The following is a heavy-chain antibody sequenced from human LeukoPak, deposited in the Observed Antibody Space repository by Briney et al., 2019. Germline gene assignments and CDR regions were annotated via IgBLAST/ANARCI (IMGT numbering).Heavy chain of an antibody. CDR2: INPNSGGT. V-gene: IGHV1-2*02. J-gene: IGHJ3*02. CDR1: GYTFTGYY. CDR3: ARSQDVFDAFDI. Sequence: ASVKVSCKASGYTFTGYYMHWVRQAPGQGLEWMGWINPNSGGTNYAQKFQGRVTMTRGTSISTAYMELSRLRSDDTAVYYCARSQDVFDAFDIWGQGTMVTVSS.